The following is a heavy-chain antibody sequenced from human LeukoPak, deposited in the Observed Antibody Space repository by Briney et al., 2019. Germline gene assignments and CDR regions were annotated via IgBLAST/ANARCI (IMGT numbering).Heavy chain of an antibody. J-gene: IGHJ6*02. V-gene: IGHV4-59*01. CDR1: GGSMSGFF. Sequence: SETLSLTCTVSGGSMSGFFWTWIRQPPGRELEWIGSIYYSGSSTKYNPSPKSRVTISVDTSKSQFSLNLNSATAADTAVYYYARTRRHFYGSGTNLTPWPAGMDVWGQGTTVTVSS. CDR2: IYYSGSST. CDR3: ARTRRHFYGSGTNLTPWPAGMDV. D-gene: IGHD3-10*01.